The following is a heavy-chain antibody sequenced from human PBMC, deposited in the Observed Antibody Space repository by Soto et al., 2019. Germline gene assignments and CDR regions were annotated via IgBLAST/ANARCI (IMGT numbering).Heavy chain of an antibody. CDR2: ISAYNGNT. CDR3: SRVHSSSRYVFDY. J-gene: IGHJ4*02. CDR1: GSTFTSYG. Sequence: QVQRVQSGAEVKKPGASVKVSCNASGSTFTSYGISWVRQAPGQGLEWMGWISAYNGNTNYAQKRQGRVTMTTDTPTSTAYMELRCLRSDDTAVYYCSRVHSSSRYVFDYWVQGTLDTVS. D-gene: IGHD6-13*01. V-gene: IGHV1-18*01.